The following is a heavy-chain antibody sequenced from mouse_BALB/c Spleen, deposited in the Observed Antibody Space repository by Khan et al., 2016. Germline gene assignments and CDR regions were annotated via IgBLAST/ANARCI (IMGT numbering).Heavy chain of an antibody. CDR1: GDSITSGY. CDR3: ASYDGYSFAY. D-gene: IGHD2-3*01. CDR2: ISYSGST. Sequence: EVQLQESGPSLVKPSQTLSLTCSVTGDSITSGYWNWIRKFPGNKLEYVGYISYSGSTYYNPSLKSRISITRDTSKRHYYLLLQSVTTEDTATYYCASYDGYSFAYWGQGTLVTVSA. V-gene: IGHV3-8*02. J-gene: IGHJ3*01.